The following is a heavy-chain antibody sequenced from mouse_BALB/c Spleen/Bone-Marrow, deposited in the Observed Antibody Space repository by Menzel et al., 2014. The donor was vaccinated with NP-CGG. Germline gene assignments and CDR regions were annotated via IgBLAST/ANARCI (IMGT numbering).Heavy chain of an antibody. D-gene: IGHD2-3*01. V-gene: IGHV1S56*01. CDR1: GYTFTSYY. Sequence: QVQLQQSGPELVKPGAPVRISCKASGYTFTSYYIHWVKQRPGQGLEWIGWIYPGNVNTKCNEKFKGKATLTADKSSSTAYMQLSSLTSEDSAVYFCAGLLRGDYAMDYWGQGTSVTVSS. CDR3: AGLLRGDYAMDY. CDR2: IYPGNVNT. J-gene: IGHJ4*01.